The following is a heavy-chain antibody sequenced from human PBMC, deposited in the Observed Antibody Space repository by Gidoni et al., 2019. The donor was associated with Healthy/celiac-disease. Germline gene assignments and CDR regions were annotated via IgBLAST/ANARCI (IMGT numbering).Heavy chain of an antibody. V-gene: IGHV4-39*01. D-gene: IGHD3-3*01. CDR1: GGSISSSSYY. Sequence: QLQLQESGPGLVKPSETLSLTCTVSGGSISSSSYYWGWIRQPPGKGLEWIGSIYYSGSTYYNPSLKSRVTISVDTSKNQFSLKLSSVTAADTAVYYCARHLGAIFGVVTYHNWFDPWGQGTLVTVSS. CDR3: ARHLGAIFGVVTYHNWFDP. CDR2: IYYSGST. J-gene: IGHJ5*02.